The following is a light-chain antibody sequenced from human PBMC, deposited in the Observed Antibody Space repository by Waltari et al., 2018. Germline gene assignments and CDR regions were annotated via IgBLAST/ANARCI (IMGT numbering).Light chain of an antibody. CDR2: VAS. J-gene: IGKJ3*01. CDR1: QGISNY. Sequence: DIQMTQSPSSLSASVGDRVTITCRASQGISNYLSWYQQRSGKPPKRLISVASSLESGVPSRVSGSGSGTEVTLTITGLQSEDFATYFCLQYYSDTFTFGPGTELVVK. CDR3: LQYYSDTFT. V-gene: IGKV1-17*01.